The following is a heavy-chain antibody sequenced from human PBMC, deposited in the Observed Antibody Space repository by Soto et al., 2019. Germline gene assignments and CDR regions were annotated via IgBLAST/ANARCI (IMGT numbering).Heavy chain of an antibody. V-gene: IGHV1-46*03. J-gene: IGHJ6*02. Sequence: GASVKVSCKASGNTFTSYYMHWVRQAPGQGLEWMGIINPSSGSTSYAQKFQGRVTMTRDTSTRTVYIELSSLRSEDTAVYYCARDRAPGWAYYYGMDVWGQGTTVTVSS. CDR1: GNTFTSYY. CDR3: ARDRAPGWAYYYGMDV. CDR2: INPSSGST. D-gene: IGHD1-26*01.